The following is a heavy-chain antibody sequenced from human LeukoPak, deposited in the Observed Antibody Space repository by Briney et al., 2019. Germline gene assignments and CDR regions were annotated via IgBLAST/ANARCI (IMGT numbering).Heavy chain of an antibody. CDR3: AKGAAYYGSGSYIDY. CDR2: ISGSGGST. D-gene: IGHD3-10*01. CDR1: GFTFSSYA. V-gene: IGHV3-23*01. J-gene: IGHJ4*02. Sequence: PGGSLRLSCAASGFTFSSYAMSWVRQAPGKGLEWVSAISGSGGSTYYADSVKGRFTISRDNSKNTLYLQMTSLRAEDTAVYYCAKGAAYYGSGSYIDYWGQGTLVTVSS.